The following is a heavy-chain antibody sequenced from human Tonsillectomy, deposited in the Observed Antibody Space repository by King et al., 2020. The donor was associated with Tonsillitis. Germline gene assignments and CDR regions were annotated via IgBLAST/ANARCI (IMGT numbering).Heavy chain of an antibody. Sequence: VQLVESGGGVVRPGGSLRLSCAASGFTFNDYGMSWVRQAPGKGLEWVSGINWNGGSTGYADFVKGRFTISRDNAKNSLYLQLNSLRAEDTALYYCASHQTSGWYFDIRFDYWGQGTPVTVSS. CDR2: INWNGGST. CDR1: GFTFNDYG. J-gene: IGHJ4*02. CDR3: ASHQTSGWYFDIRFDY. V-gene: IGHV3-20*04. D-gene: IGHD6-19*01.